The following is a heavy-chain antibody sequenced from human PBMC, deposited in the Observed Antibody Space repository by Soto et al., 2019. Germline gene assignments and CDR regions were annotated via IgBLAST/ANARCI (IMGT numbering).Heavy chain of an antibody. CDR1: GFTFSSYA. J-gene: IGHJ6*03. Sequence: GGSLRLSCAASGFTFSSYAMSWVRQAPGKGLEWVSAISGSGGSTYYADSVKGRFTISRDNSKNTLYLQMNSLRAEDTAVYYCAKNPRAVAGAPGGYYYYYMDVWGKGTTVTVSS. CDR2: ISGSGGST. V-gene: IGHV3-23*01. CDR3: AKNPRAVAGAPGGYYYYYMDV. D-gene: IGHD6-19*01.